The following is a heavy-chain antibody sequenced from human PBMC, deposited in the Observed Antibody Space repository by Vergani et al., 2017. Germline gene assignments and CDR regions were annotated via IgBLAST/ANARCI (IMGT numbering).Heavy chain of an antibody. CDR3: VERLGYFDWGGAVDV. D-gene: IGHD3-9*01. CDR2: VYWNDDE. CDR1: GFSLTTGGEG. J-gene: IGHJ3*01. V-gene: IGHV2-5*01. Sequence: QITLRESGPTLVKPTQSLTLTCTFSGFSLTTGGEGVGWIRQPPGRALEWLAFVYWNDDERYSPSLKSIVTITKDTSKSQVILTMATMDPVDAATYYCVERLGYFDWGGAVDVWRPGTMVTVSS.